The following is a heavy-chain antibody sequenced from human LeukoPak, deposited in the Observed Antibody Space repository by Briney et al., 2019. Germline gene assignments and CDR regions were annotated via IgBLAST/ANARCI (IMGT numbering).Heavy chain of an antibody. CDR3: ARLTGINAFDI. D-gene: IGHD3-10*01. Sequence: PSETLSLTCTVSGGSISSYYWSWIRQPAGKGLKWIGRIYAGGNTNYNPSPNSRVSMSLDTSKNQFSLKLNSVTAADTAVYYCARLTGINAFDIWGQGTMVTVSS. V-gene: IGHV4-4*07. CDR1: GGSISSYY. J-gene: IGHJ3*02. CDR2: IYAGGNT.